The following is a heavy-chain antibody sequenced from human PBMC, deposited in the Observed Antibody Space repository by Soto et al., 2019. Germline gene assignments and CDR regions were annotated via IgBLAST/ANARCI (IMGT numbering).Heavy chain of an antibody. CDR2: VTPTGAGT. Sequence: EVQLLESGGGLVQSGGSLRLSCVASGVSFSTYVMSWVRQAPGKGLEWVSSVTPTGAGTYYADSVKGRFTVSRDNSRNTLFLQMSSLKAEDTAIYYCGKEILPGNYLEAFDIWGQGTLVTVSS. J-gene: IGHJ3*02. V-gene: IGHV3-23*01. CDR3: GKEILPGNYLEAFDI. CDR1: GVSFSTYV. D-gene: IGHD4-4*01.